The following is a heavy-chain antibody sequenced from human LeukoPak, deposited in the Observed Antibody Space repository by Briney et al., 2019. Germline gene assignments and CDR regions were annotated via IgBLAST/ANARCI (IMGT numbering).Heavy chain of an antibody. V-gene: IGHV4-31*03. CDR2: IYYSGST. CDR1: GGSISSGGYY. Sequence: SETLSLTCTVSGGSISSGGYYWSWIRQHPGKGLEWIGYIYYSGSTYYNPSLKSRVTISVDTSKNQFPLKLSSVTAADTAVYYCARDMTTTDGGFDYWGQGTLVTVSS. D-gene: IGHD4-17*01. CDR3: ARDMTTTDGGFDY. J-gene: IGHJ4*02.